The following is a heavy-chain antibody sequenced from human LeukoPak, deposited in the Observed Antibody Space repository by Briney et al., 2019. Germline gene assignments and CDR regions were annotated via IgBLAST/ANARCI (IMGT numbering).Heavy chain of an antibody. D-gene: IGHD3-22*01. CDR2: ISWDGGST. J-gene: IGHJ4*02. CDR3: AKGHSSGYLDFDY. Sequence: GGSLRLSCAASGFTFDDYTMHWVRHAPGKGLEWVSLISWDGGSTYYADSVKGRFTISRDNSKNSLYLQMNSLRTEDTALYYCAKGHSSGYLDFDYWGQGTLVTVSS. V-gene: IGHV3-43*01. CDR1: GFTFDDYT.